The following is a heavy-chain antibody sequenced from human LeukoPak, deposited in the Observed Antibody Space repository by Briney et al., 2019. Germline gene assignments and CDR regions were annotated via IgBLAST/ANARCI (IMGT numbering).Heavy chain of an antibody. CDR1: GFTFSDTW. J-gene: IGHJ4*02. CDR2: IRQDGGEK. CDR3: ARPYNFSSGYWNY. V-gene: IGHV3-7*01. Sequence: GGSLRLSCAASGFTFSDTWMTWVRQAPGKGLEWVAKIRQDGGEKYYVDSVKGRFTISRDNAKNSLYLQMNSLRTEDTAVYYCARPYNFSSGYWNYWGQGTLVTVSS. D-gene: IGHD3-3*01.